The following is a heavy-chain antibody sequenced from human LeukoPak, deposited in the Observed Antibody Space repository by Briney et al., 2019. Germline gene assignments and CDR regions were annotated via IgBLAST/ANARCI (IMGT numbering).Heavy chain of an antibody. Sequence: GASVKVSCKASGYTFTGYYMHWVRQAPGQGLEWMGWINPNSGGTNYAQKFQGRVTMTRDTSISTAYMELSRLRSDDTAVYYCARDFCSSTSCPPGDYYMDVWGKGTTVTVSS. CDR1: GYTFTGYY. V-gene: IGHV1-2*02. J-gene: IGHJ6*03. D-gene: IGHD2-2*01. CDR2: INPNSGGT. CDR3: ARDFCSSTSCPPGDYYMDV.